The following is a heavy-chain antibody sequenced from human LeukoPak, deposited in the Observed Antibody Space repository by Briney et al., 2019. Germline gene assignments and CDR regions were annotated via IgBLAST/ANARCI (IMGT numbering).Heavy chain of an antibody. J-gene: IGHJ3*02. CDR3: ARVRKTVYGDTKAFDI. Sequence: ASVKVSCKASGYTFTGYYMHWVRQAPGQGLEWMGWINPNSGGTNYAQKFQGRVTMTRDTSISTAYMELSRLRSDDTAVYYCARVRKTVYGDTKAFDIWGQGTMVTVSS. CDR1: GYTFTGYY. D-gene: IGHD4-17*01. V-gene: IGHV1-2*02. CDR2: INPNSGGT.